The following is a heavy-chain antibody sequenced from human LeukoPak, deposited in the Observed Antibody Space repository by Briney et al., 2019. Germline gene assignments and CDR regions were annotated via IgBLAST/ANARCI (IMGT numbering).Heavy chain of an antibody. J-gene: IGHJ6*02. CDR1: GGSISSSRYY. V-gene: IGHV4-39*07. Sequence: SETLSLTCTVSGGSISSSRYYWGWIRQPPRKGLEWIGSIYYSGSTYYNPSLKSRVTISVDTSKNQFSLKLSSVTAADTAVYYCATSYGGNSYGMDVWGQGTTVTVSS. D-gene: IGHD4-23*01. CDR2: IYYSGST. CDR3: ATSYGGNSYGMDV.